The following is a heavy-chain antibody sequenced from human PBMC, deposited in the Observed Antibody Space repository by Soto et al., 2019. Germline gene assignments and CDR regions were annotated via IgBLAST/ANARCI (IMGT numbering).Heavy chain of an antibody. J-gene: IGHJ6*02. D-gene: IGHD6-19*01. CDR1: GFTFDDYA. CDR3: ARDGIAVAGTWIYYYCYGMDV. CDR2: ISSIGVAT. Sequence: GGSLRLSCAASGFTFDDYARHWVRQATGKGLEWVSGISSIGVATYYADSVKGRFTISRDNAKNSLYLQMNSLRAEDTAVYYCARDGIAVAGTWIYYYCYGMDVWRQGTTVTVSS. V-gene: IGHV3-20*04.